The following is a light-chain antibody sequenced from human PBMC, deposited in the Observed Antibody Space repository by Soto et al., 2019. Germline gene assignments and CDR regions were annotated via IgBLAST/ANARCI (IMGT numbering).Light chain of an antibody. Sequence: QSVLTQPPSASASLGASVTLTCTLSSGYSNYKVDWYQQRPGKGTRFVMRVGTGGIVGSKGDGIPDRFSVLGSGLNRYLTIKNIQEEDESDYHCGADHGSGSNFVYLVFGGATKLTVL. CDR1: SGYSNYK. CDR2: VGTGGIVG. J-gene: IGLJ2*01. CDR3: GADHGSGSNFVYLV. V-gene: IGLV9-49*01.